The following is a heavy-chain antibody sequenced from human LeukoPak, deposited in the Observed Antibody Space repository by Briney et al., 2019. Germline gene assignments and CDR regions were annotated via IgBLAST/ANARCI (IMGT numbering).Heavy chain of an antibody. CDR3: ARDLAAVALSKVDAFDI. V-gene: IGHV1-69*04. CDR1: GGTVSSYA. J-gene: IGHJ3*02. D-gene: IGHD6-13*01. Sequence: ASVKVSCKASGGTVSSYAISWVRQAPGQGLGWMGRIIPILAITHYAQKFQGRVTITADKSTSTAYMELSSLRSEDTAVYYCARDLAAVALSKVDAFDIWGQGTMVTVSS. CDR2: IIPILAIT.